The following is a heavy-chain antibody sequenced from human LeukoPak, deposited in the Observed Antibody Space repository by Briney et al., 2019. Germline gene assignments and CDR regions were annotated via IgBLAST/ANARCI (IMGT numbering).Heavy chain of an antibody. CDR3: VRFGVNYDMDV. J-gene: IGHJ6*02. CDR2: IHYSGRA. Sequence: PSETLSLTCSVFGGTISGYYWTWVRQPPRKGLEWIGQIHYSGRADYNPSLKSRITMSVDTSRNQISLKLSSVTAADTAIYYCVRFGVNYDMDVWGQGTTVTVFS. V-gene: IGHV4-59*01. D-gene: IGHD3-16*01. CDR1: GGTISGYY.